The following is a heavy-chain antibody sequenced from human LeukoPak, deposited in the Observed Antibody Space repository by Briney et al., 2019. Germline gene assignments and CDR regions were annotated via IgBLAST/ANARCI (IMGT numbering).Heavy chain of an antibody. D-gene: IGHD6-19*01. J-gene: IGHJ6*02. Sequence: SQTLSLTCTVSGGSISSGGYYWSWIRQHPGKGLEWIGYICYSGSTYYNPSLKSRVTISVDTSKNQFSLKLSSVTAADTAVYYCAREAVPDGMDVWGQGTTVTVSS. CDR2: ICYSGST. CDR3: AREAVPDGMDV. V-gene: IGHV4-31*03. CDR1: GGSISSGGYY.